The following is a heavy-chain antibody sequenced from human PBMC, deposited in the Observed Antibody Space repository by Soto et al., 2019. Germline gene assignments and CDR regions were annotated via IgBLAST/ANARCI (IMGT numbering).Heavy chain of an antibody. CDR1: GGSVSSGGYF. CDR2: IYNSGST. V-gene: IGHV4-30-4*01. J-gene: IGHJ4*02. CDR3: ARGPSADKIDF. Sequence: QVQLQESGPGLVEPSQTLSLTCTVSGGSVSSGGYFWSWIRQPPGEGLEWIGHIYNSGSTYSNPSLRCRVTISVDTSKSQFSLKLSSVTAADTAVYYCARGPSADKIDFWGQGTLVTVSS. D-gene: IGHD3-3*01.